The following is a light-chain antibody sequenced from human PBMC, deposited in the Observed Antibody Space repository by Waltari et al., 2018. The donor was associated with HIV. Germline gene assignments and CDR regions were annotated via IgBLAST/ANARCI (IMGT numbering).Light chain of an antibody. CDR2: GAS. CDR3: QQYNNWPPWT. Sequence: AIRMTQSPSSFSASTGDRVTITCRASQDISSYLAWYQQKPGKAPKLLIFGASTLQSGVPSRFSGRGSGTDFTLTITYLQSDDFATYYCQQYNNWPPWTFGQGTKVEIK. J-gene: IGKJ1*01. V-gene: IGKV1-8*01. CDR1: QDISSY.